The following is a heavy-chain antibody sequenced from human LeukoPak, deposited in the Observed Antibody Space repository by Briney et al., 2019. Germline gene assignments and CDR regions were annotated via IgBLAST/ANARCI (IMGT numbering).Heavy chain of an antibody. CDR1: GYTFTSYD. CDR2: MNPNSGAT. D-gene: IGHD7-27*01. V-gene: IGHV1-8*01. J-gene: IGHJ4*02. Sequence: ASVKVSCKASGYTFTSYDFNWLRQATGQGPEWMGWMNPNSGATGYAQKFQGRITMTRSASINTAYMELTDLRSEDTAVYYCARAPRSWGFVYWGQGTLVTVSS. CDR3: ARAPRSWGFVY.